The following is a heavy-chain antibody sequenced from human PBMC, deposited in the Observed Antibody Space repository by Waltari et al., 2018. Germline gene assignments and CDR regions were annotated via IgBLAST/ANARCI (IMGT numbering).Heavy chain of an antibody. D-gene: IGHD3-3*01. CDR1: GYSFTSSW. CDR3: ARTYYDFWSGYRGFDY. CDR2: IYPGDSDT. V-gene: IGHV5-51*01. J-gene: IGHJ4*02. Sequence: EVQLVQSGAEVKKPGESLKIYWRGSGYSFTSSWIGWVRQLHGKGREWMGIIYPGDSDTRYSPSFQGQVTISADKSISTAYLQWSSLKASDTAMYYCARTYYDFWSGYRGFDYWGQGTLVTVSS.